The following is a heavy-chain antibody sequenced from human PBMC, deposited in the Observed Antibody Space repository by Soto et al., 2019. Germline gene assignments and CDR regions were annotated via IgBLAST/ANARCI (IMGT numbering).Heavy chain of an antibody. CDR2: SRDKVHRHTT. CDR3: ARGVVSTGYFDY. CDR1: GFTFSDHY. Sequence: EVQLAESGGGLVQPGGSLRLSCAASGFTFSDHYMDWVRQAPGTGLEWVGRSRDKVHRHTTEYAASVKGRFTISRGDSENSLYLQMNSLKTEDTAVYYCARGVVSTGYFDYWGQGTLVTVSS. V-gene: IGHV3-72*01. J-gene: IGHJ4*02. D-gene: IGHD5-12*01.